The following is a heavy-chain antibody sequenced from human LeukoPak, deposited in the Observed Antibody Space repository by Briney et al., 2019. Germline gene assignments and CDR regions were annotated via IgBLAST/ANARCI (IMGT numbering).Heavy chain of an antibody. V-gene: IGHV3-74*01. Sequence: GGSLRLSCAASGFTFSSYWMHWVRQAPGKGLVWVSRINSDGSSTRYADPVKGRFTTSRDNAKNTLYLQMNSLRAEDTAVYYCARDLPSYGAFDIWGQGTMVTVSS. J-gene: IGHJ3*02. CDR1: GFTFSSYW. CDR2: INSDGSST. CDR3: ARDLPSYGAFDI. D-gene: IGHD3-10*01.